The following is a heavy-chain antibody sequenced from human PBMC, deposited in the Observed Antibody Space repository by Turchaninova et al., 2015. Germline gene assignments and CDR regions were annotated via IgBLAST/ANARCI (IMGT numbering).Heavy chain of an antibody. J-gene: IGHJ4*02. V-gene: IGHV4-59*01. CDR3: ARVPSSSWYYFDF. CDR1: GGSISSYF. D-gene: IGHD6-13*01. Sequence: QVQLQESGPGLVKPSETLSLTCTVSGGSISSYFWNWIRQPPGKGLGRIGYIYNSGSSHYNPSLKSRFTRSVDTSKNQVSLKLSSVTAADTAVYYCARVPSSSWYYFDFWGQGTLVTVSS. CDR2: IYNSGSS.